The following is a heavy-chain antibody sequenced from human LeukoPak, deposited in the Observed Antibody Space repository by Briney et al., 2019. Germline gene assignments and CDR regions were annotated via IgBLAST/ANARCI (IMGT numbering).Heavy chain of an antibody. CDR3: AELGITMIGGV. CDR1: GFAFSSYG. D-gene: IGHD3-10*02. J-gene: IGHJ6*04. CDR2: ISSSGSTI. Sequence: GGSLRLSCAASGFAFSSYGMHWVRQAPGKGLEWVSYISSSGSTIYYADSVKGRFTISRDNAKNSLYLQMNSLRAEDTAVYYCAELGITMIGGVWGKGTTVTISS. V-gene: IGHV3-48*04.